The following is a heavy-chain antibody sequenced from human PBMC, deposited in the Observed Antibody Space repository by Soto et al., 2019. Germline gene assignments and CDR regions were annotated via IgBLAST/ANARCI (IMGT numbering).Heavy chain of an antibody. Sequence: PGGSLRLSCAASGFTFSSYAMSWVRQAPGKGLEWVSAISGSGGSTYYADSVKGRFTISRDNSKNTLYLQMNSLRAEDTAVYYCAKVRVGCSSTSCYGFDYWGQGTLVTVS. CDR2: ISGSGGST. CDR3: AKVRVGCSSTSCYGFDY. V-gene: IGHV3-23*01. CDR1: GFTFSSYA. D-gene: IGHD2-2*01. J-gene: IGHJ4*02.